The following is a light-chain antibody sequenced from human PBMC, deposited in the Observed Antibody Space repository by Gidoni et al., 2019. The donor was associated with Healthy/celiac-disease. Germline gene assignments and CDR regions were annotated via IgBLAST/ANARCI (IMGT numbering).Light chain of an antibody. CDR3: VLYMGSGIWV. CDR1: SGSVSTSYY. CDR2: STN. V-gene: IGLV8-61*01. Sequence: QTVVTQEPSLSVSPGGPVTLTCGLSSGSVSTSYYPSWYQQTPGQAPRTLIYSTNTRSSGVPDRFSGSILGNKAALTITGAQADDESDYYCVLYMGSGIWVFGGGTKLTVL. J-gene: IGLJ2*01.